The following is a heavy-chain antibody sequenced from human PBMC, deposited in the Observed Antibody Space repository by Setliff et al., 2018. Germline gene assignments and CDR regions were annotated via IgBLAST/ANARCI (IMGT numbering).Heavy chain of an antibody. J-gene: IGHJ3*02. V-gene: IGHV1-18*01. CDR2: ISAYNGNT. CDR3: ARGDFDSYFPLNAFDI. Sequence: AASVKVSCKASGYTFTSYGISWVRQAPGQGLEWMGWISAYNGNTNYAQKLQGRVTMTTDTSTSTAYMELRSLRSDDTAVYYCARGDFDSYFPLNAFDIWGQGTMVTVSS. D-gene: IGHD2-21*01. CDR1: GYTFTSYG.